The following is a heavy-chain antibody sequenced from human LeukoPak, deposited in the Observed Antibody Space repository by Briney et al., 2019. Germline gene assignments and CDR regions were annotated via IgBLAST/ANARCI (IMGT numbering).Heavy chain of an antibody. CDR2: INPKSGDT. D-gene: IGHD5-24*01. CDR3: AREDDYYFN. CDR1: GYTFTDYY. Sequence: ASVKVSCKASGYTFTDYYMHWLRQAPGQGLEWMGWINPKSGDTRYAQKFQGRVAMTRATSIGTAYMELTRLTSDDTAVYFCAREDDYYFNWGQGALVTVSS. J-gene: IGHJ4*02. V-gene: IGHV1-2*02.